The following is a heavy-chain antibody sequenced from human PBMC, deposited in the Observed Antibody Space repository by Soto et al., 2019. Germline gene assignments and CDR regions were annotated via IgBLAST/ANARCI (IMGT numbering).Heavy chain of an antibody. J-gene: IGHJ4*02. D-gene: IGHD3-16*01. Sequence: EVQLVESGGGLVQPGGSLRLSCAASGFTFSSYSMNWVRQAPGKGLEWVSYISSSSSTIYYADSVKGRFTISRDNAKNSPYLQMNSLRAEDTAVYYCARDEERGLGFYWGQGTLVTVSS. CDR2: ISSSSSTI. CDR3: ARDEERGLGFY. CDR1: GFTFSSYS. V-gene: IGHV3-48*01.